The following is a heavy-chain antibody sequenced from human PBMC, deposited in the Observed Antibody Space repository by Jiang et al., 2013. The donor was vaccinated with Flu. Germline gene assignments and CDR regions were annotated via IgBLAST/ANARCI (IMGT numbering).Heavy chain of an antibody. V-gene: IGHV3-48*03. Sequence: QLLESGGGLVQPGGSLRLSCAASGFTFSSYEMNWVRQAPGKGLEWVSYISSSGSTIYYADSVKGRFTISRDNAKNSLYLQMNSLRAEDTAVYYCARDPITMVRGRRGYYMDVWGKGTTVTVSS. D-gene: IGHD3-10*01. CDR1: GFTFSSYE. CDR2: ISSSGSTI. CDR3: ARDPITMVRGRRGYYMDV. J-gene: IGHJ6*03.